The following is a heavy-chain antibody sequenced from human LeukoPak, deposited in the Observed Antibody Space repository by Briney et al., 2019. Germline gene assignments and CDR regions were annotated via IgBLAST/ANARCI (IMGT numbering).Heavy chain of an antibody. CDR2: IIPIFGTA. V-gene: IGHV1-69*06. CDR3: ARGEMATINYYYYYMDV. D-gene: IGHD5-24*01. Sequence: SVKVSCKASGGTFSNYAISWVRQAPGQGLEWMGGIIPIFGTANYAQKFRGRVTITADKSTRTAYMELSSLRSDDTAVYYCARGEMATINYYYYYMDVWGKGTTVTVSS. J-gene: IGHJ6*03. CDR1: GGTFSNYA.